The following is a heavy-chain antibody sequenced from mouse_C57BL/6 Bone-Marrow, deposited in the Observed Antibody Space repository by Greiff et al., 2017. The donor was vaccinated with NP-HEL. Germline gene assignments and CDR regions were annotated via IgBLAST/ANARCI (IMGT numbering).Heavy chain of an antibody. Sequence: EVKLVESGGGLVKPGGSLKLSCAASGFTFSSYAMSWVRQTPEKRLEWVATISDGGSYTYYPDNVKGRFTISRDNAKNNLYLQMSHLKSEDTAMYYCAREGGNYGYWGQGTTLTVSS. CDR2: ISDGGSYT. CDR3: AREGGNYGY. J-gene: IGHJ2*01. D-gene: IGHD2-1*01. CDR1: GFTFSSYA. V-gene: IGHV5-4*01.